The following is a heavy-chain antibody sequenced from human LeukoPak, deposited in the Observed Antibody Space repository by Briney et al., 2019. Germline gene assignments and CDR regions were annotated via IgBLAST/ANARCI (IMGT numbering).Heavy chain of an antibody. V-gene: IGHV1-2*02. CDR2: INPDSGGT. Sequence: ASVKVSCKASGYTFSGYYMHWVRQAPGQGLEWMGWINPDSGGTNYAQKFQGRVAVTRDTSITTAYMELSSLRSDDTAVYYCARDPLSYDILTGYYNTHYYMDVWGQGTMVTVSS. CDR3: ARDPLSYDILTGYYNTHYYMDV. D-gene: IGHD3-9*01. J-gene: IGHJ6*03. CDR1: GYTFSGYY.